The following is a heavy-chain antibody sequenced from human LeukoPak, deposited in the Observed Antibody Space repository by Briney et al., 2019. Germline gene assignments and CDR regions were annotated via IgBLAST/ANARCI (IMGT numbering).Heavy chain of an antibody. CDR1: GGSISSYY. CDR2: IYTTGST. CDR3: ARLWIQLWLPNWFDP. V-gene: IGHV4-4*07. Sequence: SETLSLTCTVSGGSISSYYWSWIRQPAGKGLEWIGRIYTTGSTNYNPSLKSRVTISVDTSKNQFSLKLRSVTAADTAVYYCARLWIQLWLPNWFDPWGQGTLVTVSS. J-gene: IGHJ5*02. D-gene: IGHD5-18*01.